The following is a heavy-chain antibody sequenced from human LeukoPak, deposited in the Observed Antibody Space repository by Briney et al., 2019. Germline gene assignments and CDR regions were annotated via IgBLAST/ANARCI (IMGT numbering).Heavy chain of an antibody. CDR3: ARRTVTRGVDY. D-gene: IGHD4-17*01. V-gene: IGHV4-59*08. CDR2: IYHSGST. Sequence: SETLSLTCTVSGGSISSYYWSWIRQPPGKGLEWIGYIYHSGSTNYNPSLKSRVTISVDTSKNQFSLKLSSVTAADTAVYYCARRTVTRGVDYWGQGTLVTVSS. J-gene: IGHJ4*02. CDR1: GGSISSYY.